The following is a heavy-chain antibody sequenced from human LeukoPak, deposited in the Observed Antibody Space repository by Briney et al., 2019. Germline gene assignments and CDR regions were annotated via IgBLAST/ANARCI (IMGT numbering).Heavy chain of an antibody. J-gene: IGHJ4*02. D-gene: IGHD3-10*01. V-gene: IGHV5-51*01. Sequence: GESLKISCKSSGYSFTNHWIGWVRQMPGRGLEWMGVIYPGDSHTRYSPSFQGQATISADKSISTAYLQWSSLKASDTAMYYCARRDYYGSGSYYGNFDYWGQGTLVTVSS. CDR2: IYPGDSHT. CDR3: ARRDYYGSGSYYGNFDY. CDR1: GYSFTNHW.